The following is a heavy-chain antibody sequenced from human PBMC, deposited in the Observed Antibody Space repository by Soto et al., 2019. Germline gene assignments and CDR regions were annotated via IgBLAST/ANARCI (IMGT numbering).Heavy chain of an antibody. J-gene: IGHJ6*02. Sequence: GGSLRLSCAASGFTFSSYSMNWVRQAPGKGLEWVAYISSSSSTIYYADPEKGRLTISRHNAKTVLHLQMNSLRDEDRAVYYCGRLGSTSETLYYYYGMDVWGQRTTVTVS. D-gene: IGHD2-2*01. CDR2: ISSSSSTI. V-gene: IGHV3-48*02. CDR1: GFTFSSYS. CDR3: GRLGSTSETLYYYYGMDV.